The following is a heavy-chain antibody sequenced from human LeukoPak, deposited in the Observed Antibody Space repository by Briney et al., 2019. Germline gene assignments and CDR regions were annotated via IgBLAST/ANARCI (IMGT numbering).Heavy chain of an antibody. V-gene: IGHV1-69*13. CDR3: ARLGDILTGYYH. CDR2: IIPIFGTA. D-gene: IGHD3-9*01. CDR1: GGTFSSYA. Sequence: SVKVSCKASGGTFSSYAISWVRQAPGQGLEWMGGIIPIFGTANYAQKFQGRATITADESTSTAYMELSSLRSEDTAVYYCARLGDILTGYYHWGQGTLVTVSS. J-gene: IGHJ5*02.